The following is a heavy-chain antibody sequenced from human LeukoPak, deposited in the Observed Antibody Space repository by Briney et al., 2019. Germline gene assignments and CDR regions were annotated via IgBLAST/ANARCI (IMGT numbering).Heavy chain of an antibody. Sequence: KTSETLSLTCTVSGDSINSLDLWSWVRQPPGKGLEWVGRIKSKTDGGTTDYAAPVKGRFTISRDDSKNTLYLQMNSLKTEDTAVYYCTTETYGDYTFDYWGQGTLVTVSS. CDR3: TTETYGDYTFDY. D-gene: IGHD4-17*01. CDR2: IKSKTDGGTT. J-gene: IGHJ4*02. CDR1: GDSINSLDL. V-gene: IGHV3-15*07.